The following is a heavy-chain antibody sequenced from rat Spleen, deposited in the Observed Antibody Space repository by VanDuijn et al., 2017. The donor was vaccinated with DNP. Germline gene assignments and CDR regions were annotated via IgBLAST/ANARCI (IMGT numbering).Heavy chain of an antibody. D-gene: IGHD4-3*01. J-gene: IGHJ4*01. Sequence: EVQLVESGGGLVQPGNSLKLSCAASGFTFSDYNLAWVSRSPKKGLEWVATIIYDGSSTYYVDSVKRRFTISRDNAKNAKSTRYLEMDSLRSEDTATYYCATQRSGYAMDAWGQGTSVTVSS. CDR1: GFTFSDYN. V-gene: IGHV5S10*01. CDR2: IIYDGSST. CDR3: ATQRSGYAMDA.